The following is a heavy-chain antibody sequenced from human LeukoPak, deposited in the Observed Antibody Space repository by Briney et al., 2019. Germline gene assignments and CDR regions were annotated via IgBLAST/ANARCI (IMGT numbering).Heavy chain of an antibody. D-gene: IGHD5-12*01. CDR2: INHSGST. CDR3: ARELRDEGWLHKSYYFGY. Sequence: SETLSLTCAVYGGSFSGYYWSWIRQPPGKGLEWIGEINHSGSTNYNPSLKSRVTISVDTSKNQFSLKLSSVTAADTAVYYCARELRDEGWLHKSYYFGYWGQRTLVTVSS. V-gene: IGHV4-34*01. J-gene: IGHJ4*02. CDR1: GGSFSGYY.